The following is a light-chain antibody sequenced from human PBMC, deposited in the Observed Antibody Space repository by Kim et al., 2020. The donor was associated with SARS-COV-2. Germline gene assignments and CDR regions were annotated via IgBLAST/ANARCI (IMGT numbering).Light chain of an antibody. CDR2: HDS. J-gene: IGLJ3*02. V-gene: IGLV3-1*01. Sequence: SYELTQPPSVSVTPGQTATITCSGNKLDIKSAYWYQQQPGQAPALVIYHDSNRPSGIPERFSGSNSGNTATPTISGTEARDEADYYCQAWESRNSLFG. CDR1: KLDIKS. CDR3: QAWESRNSL.